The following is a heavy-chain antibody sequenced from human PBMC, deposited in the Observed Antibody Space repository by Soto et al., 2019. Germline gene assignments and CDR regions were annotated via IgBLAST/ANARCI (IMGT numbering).Heavy chain of an antibody. CDR3: ARAHIAAGSALSCAMDV. CDR1: GFDLTSSR. CDR2: MSGSGKDT. D-gene: IGHD3-10*01. V-gene: IGHV3-21*01. Sequence: RGGSLRPSCVASGFDLTSSRMNWVRQAPGKGLEWVASMSGSGKDTFYRNSVKGRSAISRDTAGTSLFLRMDSVKVEDTAVYHCARAHIAAGSALSCAMDVWGPGTEVTVSS. J-gene: IGHJ6*02.